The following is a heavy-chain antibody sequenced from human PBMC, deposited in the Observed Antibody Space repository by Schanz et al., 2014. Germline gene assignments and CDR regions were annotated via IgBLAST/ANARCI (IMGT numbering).Heavy chain of an antibody. Sequence: EVKMVESGGGLVKPGGSLRLSCAASGFTFSSYAMTWVRQAPGMGLEWVSAISGRDGSTYYADSVRGRFTISRDNAKSSLFLQMNSLRPEDTAVYYCARGRVLESWGQGTLVTVSS. J-gene: IGHJ5*02. CDR1: GFTFSSYA. V-gene: IGHV3-23*04. CDR3: ARGRVLES. CDR2: ISGRDGST. D-gene: IGHD1-1*01.